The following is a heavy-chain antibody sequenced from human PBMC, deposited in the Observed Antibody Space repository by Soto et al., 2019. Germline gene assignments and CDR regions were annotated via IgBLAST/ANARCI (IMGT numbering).Heavy chain of an antibody. Sequence: QLQLQESGPGLVKPSETLSLTCTVSGGSISSSSYYWGWIRQPPGKGLEWIGSIYYSGSTNYNPSLKSRLSISVDTSKSQFSLKLSSVTAADTAVYYCARQKGYYDILTGYYLEEYYFDYWGQGTLVTVSS. CDR3: ARQKGYYDILTGYYLEEYYFDY. CDR2: IYYSGST. CDR1: GGSISSSSYY. D-gene: IGHD3-9*01. V-gene: IGHV4-39*01. J-gene: IGHJ4*02.